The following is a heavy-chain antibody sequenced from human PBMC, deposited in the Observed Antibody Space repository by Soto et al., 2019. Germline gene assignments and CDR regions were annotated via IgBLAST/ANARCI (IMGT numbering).Heavy chain of an antibody. J-gene: IGHJ6*02. D-gene: IGHD3-3*01. CDR1: GFTFSSYG. V-gene: IGHV3-33*01. CDR2: IWYDGSNK. Sequence: QVQLVESGGGVVQPGRSLRLSCAASGFTFSSYGMHWVRQAPGKGLEWVAVIWYDGSNKYYADSVKGRFTISRDNSKNTLYLQMNSLRAEDTAVYYCARAFTYYDFWSGYYKPAAGGDYYYYGMDVWGQGTTVTVSS. CDR3: ARAFTYYDFWSGYYKPAAGGDYYYYGMDV.